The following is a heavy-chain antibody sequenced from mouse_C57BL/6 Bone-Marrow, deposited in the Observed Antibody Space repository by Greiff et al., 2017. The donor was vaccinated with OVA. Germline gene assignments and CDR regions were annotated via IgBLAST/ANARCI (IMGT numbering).Heavy chain of an antibody. CDR3: AYDGYFWYFGV. J-gene: IGHJ1*03. D-gene: IGHD2-3*01. CDR2: IHPNSGST. V-gene: IGHV1-64*01. Sequence: QVQLQQPGAELVKPGASVKLSCKASGYTFTSYWMHWVKQRPGQGLEWIGMIHPNSGSTNYNEKFKSKATLTVDKSSSTAYMQLSSLTSEDSAVYYCAYDGYFWYFGVWGTGTTVTVSS. CDR1: GYTFTSYW.